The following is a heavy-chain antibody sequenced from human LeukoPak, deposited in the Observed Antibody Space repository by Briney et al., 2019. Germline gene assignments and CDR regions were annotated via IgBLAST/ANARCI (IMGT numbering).Heavy chain of an antibody. D-gene: IGHD6-19*01. Sequence: PSETLSLTCTVSDASTTIYSGSWIRHPPGKGRGWVGYISYSGNTKYNPSIKSRVTISMDTSKNKFSLKLSSVTAADTAVYYCARVVDGSSGWYGAFDMWGQGTMVTVSS. V-gene: IGHV4-59*01. CDR3: ARVVDGSSGWYGAFDM. CDR2: ISYSGNT. CDR1: DASTTIYS. J-gene: IGHJ3*02.